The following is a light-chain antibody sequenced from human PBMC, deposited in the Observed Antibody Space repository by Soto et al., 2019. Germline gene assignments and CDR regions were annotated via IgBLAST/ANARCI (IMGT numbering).Light chain of an antibody. J-gene: IGLJ3*02. V-gene: IGLV1-40*01. Sequence: VVTQPPSVSGAPGQRVTISCTGSSSNIGAGYDVHWYQQLPGTAPKLIIYGNSNRPSGVPDRFSGSKSGTSASLAITGLQAEDEAEYYCQSYDSSLSGWVFGGGTKVTVL. CDR3: QSYDSSLSGWV. CDR1: SSNIGAGYD. CDR2: GNS.